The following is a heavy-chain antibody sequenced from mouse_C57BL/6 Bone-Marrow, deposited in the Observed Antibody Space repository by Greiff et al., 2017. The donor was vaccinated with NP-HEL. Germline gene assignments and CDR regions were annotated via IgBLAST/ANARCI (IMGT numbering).Heavy chain of an antibody. D-gene: IGHD1-1*01. CDR3: TVITTVVASGGY. CDR1: GYTFTSYW. V-gene: IGHV1-5*01. CDR2: IYPGNSDT. J-gene: IGHJ2*01. Sequence: VHVKQSGTVLARPGASVKMSCKTSGYTFTSYWMHWVKQRLGQGLEWIGAIYPGNSDTSYNQKFKGKAKLTAVTSASTAYMELSSLTNEDSAVYYCTVITTVVASGGYWGQGTTLTVSS.